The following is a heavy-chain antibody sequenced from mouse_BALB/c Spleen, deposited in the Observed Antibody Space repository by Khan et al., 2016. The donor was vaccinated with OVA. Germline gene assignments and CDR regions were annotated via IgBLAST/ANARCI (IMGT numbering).Heavy chain of an antibody. CDR1: GYTFTTYW. CDR3: TRRGLYCIFIY. CDR2: INPSTDYI. Sequence: QVRLQQSGAELAKPGASVKMSCMASGYTFTTYWMHWIKQRPGQGLEWIGYINPSTDYIEYNQKFKDKATLTTDKSSSTAYMQLNSLTSEDSAVYFCTRRGLYCIFIYWGQGTQVTVSA. D-gene: IGHD1-1*01. J-gene: IGHJ3*01. V-gene: IGHV1-7*01.